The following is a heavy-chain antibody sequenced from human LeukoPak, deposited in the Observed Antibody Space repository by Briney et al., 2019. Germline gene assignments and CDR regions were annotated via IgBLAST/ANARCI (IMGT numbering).Heavy chain of an antibody. J-gene: IGHJ4*02. Sequence: PGGSLRLSCAASGFTFSNYWMSWVRQAPGKGLEWVALINQDGSQKKYVDSLEGRFSLSRDNAKNSLYLQMNSLRVEDTAIYYCARAGDYYFHYWGQGTLVTVSS. V-gene: IGHV3-7*01. CDR2: INQDGSQK. D-gene: IGHD4-17*01. CDR1: GFTFSNYW. CDR3: ARAGDYYFHY.